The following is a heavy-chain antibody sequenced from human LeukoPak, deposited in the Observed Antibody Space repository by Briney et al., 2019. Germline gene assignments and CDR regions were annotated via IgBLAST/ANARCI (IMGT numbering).Heavy chain of an antibody. V-gene: IGHV3-7*01. CDR3: AREYLSGTYYFDY. D-gene: IGHD1-26*01. Sequence: AGGSLRLSCAASGFTFSSFWMSWVRQAPGKGLEWVANIKQDGSEKYYVDSVKGRFTISRDNVKNSLYLQMNSLRAEDAAVYYCAREYLSGTYYFDYWGQGTLVTVSS. J-gene: IGHJ4*02. CDR2: IKQDGSEK. CDR1: GFTFSSFW.